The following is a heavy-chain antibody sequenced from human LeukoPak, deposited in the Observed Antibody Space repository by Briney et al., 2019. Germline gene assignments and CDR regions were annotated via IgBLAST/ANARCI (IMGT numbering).Heavy chain of an antibody. V-gene: IGHV2-70*11. CDR3: DGTPGGGGSAFFDY. CDR1: GLSLSTSGMC. D-gene: IGHD3-16*01. Sequence: SGPALVKPTQTLTLTCTFSGLSLSTSGMCVTWIRQPPGKALEWLARIDWDDDKYYSTSLKTRLTISKDTSKNQGIRNIANMHPGDTATFYYDGTPGGGGSAFFDYWGQGTLVTVSS. CDR2: IDWDDDK. J-gene: IGHJ4*02.